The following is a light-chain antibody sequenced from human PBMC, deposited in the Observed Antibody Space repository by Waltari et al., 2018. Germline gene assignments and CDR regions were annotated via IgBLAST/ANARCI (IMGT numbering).Light chain of an antibody. V-gene: IGLV2-23*02. CDR1: SADVGGYNL. Sequence: QSALTQPASVSGSPGPSITISCTGTSADVGGYNLVSWYQQSSGKAPKLIIYEVHKLPSGVSSRFSASRSGNTASLTISGLQSEDEANYYCCSYAGTTSWVFGGGTKVTVL. J-gene: IGLJ3*02. CDR3: CSYAGTTSWV. CDR2: EVH.